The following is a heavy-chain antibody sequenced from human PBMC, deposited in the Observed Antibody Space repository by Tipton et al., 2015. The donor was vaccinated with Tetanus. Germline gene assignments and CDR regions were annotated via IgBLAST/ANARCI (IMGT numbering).Heavy chain of an antibody. CDR2: VYHTGST. CDR3: ARGHLRGIVVAVFDC. V-gene: IGHV4-30-2*01. D-gene: IGHD2-15*01. Sequence: LRLSCTVSGDSITSSKYSWNWIRQPPGKGLEWIGYVYHTGSTYYKPSLKSRVTMSVDRSMNQFSLNLNSVTAADTAVYYCARGHLRGIVVAVFDCWGQGTLVSVSS. CDR1: GDSITSSKYS. J-gene: IGHJ4*02.